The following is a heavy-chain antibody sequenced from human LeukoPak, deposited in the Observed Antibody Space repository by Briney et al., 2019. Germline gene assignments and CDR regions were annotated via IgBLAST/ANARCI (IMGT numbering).Heavy chain of an antibody. J-gene: IGHJ3*02. Sequence: SVKVSCKASGGAFSSYAISWVRQAPGQGLEWMGGIIPIFGTANYAQKLQGRVTITTDESTSTAYMELSSLRSEDTAVYYCVTVREDAFDIWGQGTMVTVSS. CDR2: IIPIFGTA. CDR1: GGAFSSYA. D-gene: IGHD1-1*01. CDR3: VTVREDAFDI. V-gene: IGHV1-69*05.